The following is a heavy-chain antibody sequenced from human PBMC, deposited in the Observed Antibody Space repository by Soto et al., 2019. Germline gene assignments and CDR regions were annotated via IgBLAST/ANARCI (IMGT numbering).Heavy chain of an antibody. CDR3: AKDLAGDFWSGYHYFDY. V-gene: IGHV3-30*18. D-gene: IGHD3-3*01. CDR2: ISYDGSNK. J-gene: IGHJ4*02. Sequence: QVQLVESGGGVVQPGRSLRLSCAVSGLTFRSYGMHWVRQAPGKGLEWVAVISYDGSNKYYADSVKGRFTISRDNSKNTLYLQMNSLRAEDTAVYYCAKDLAGDFWSGYHYFDYWCQGTLVTVSS. CDR1: GLTFRSYG.